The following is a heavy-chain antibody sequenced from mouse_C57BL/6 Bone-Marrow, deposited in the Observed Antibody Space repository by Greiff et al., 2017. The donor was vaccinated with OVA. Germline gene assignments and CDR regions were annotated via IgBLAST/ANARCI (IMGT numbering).Heavy chain of an antibody. CDR1: GFTFSDYY. V-gene: IGHV5-16*01. CDR2: INYDGSST. CDR3: ARYGNYLYWYFDV. Sequence: EVKVVESEGGLVQPGSSMKLSCTASGFTFSDYYMAWVRQVPEKGLEWVANINYDGSSTYYLDSLKSRFIISRDNAKNILYLQMSSLKSEDTATYYCARYGNYLYWYFDVWGTGTTVTVSS. D-gene: IGHD2-10*02. J-gene: IGHJ1*03.